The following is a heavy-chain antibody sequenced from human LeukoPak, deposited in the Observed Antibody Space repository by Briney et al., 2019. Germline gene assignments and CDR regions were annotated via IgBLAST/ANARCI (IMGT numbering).Heavy chain of an antibody. CDR2: IYHSGST. Sequence: SETLSLTCTVSGYSISSGYYWGWIRQPPGKGLEWIGSIYHSGSTYYDPSLKSRVTISVDTSKNQFSLKLSSVTAADTAVYYCARRTSPYSSSWINWFDPWGQGTLVTVSS. J-gene: IGHJ5*02. CDR3: ARRTSPYSSSWINWFDP. D-gene: IGHD6-13*01. CDR1: GYSISSGYY. V-gene: IGHV4-38-2*02.